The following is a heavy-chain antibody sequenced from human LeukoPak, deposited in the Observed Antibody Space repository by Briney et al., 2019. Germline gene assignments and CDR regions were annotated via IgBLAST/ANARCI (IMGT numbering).Heavy chain of an antibody. CDR1: DVSINSYY. CDR3: ARVEWLTNYYYYGMDV. V-gene: IGHV4-59*01. Sequence: PSETLSLTCSVSDVSINSYYWNWIRRPPGKGLEWIGYIYYNGNTNYSPSLKSRVTMSVDTSKNLFSLKVSSVTAADTAVYYCARVEWLTNYYYYGMDVWGQGTTVTVSS. D-gene: IGHD3-3*01. CDR2: IYYNGNT. J-gene: IGHJ6*02.